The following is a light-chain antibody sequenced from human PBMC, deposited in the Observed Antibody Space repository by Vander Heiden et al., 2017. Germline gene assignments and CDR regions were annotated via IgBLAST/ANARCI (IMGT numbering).Light chain of an antibody. Sequence: EIVFTQSPCTLSLSPGENAPLSCRASQTLTRTYLAWHQQKPGQAPSLIIYDTSTRATGIPDRFSGSGSGTDFTLTINTLESEDLAVYYCHQDDTSPATFGPGTRVEIK. V-gene: IGKV3-20*01. J-gene: IGKJ1*01. CDR3: HQDDTSPAT. CDR2: DTS. CDR1: QTLTRTY.